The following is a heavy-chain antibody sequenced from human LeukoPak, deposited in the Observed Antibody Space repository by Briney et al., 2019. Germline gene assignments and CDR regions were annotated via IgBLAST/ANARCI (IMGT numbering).Heavy chain of an antibody. CDR1: GYIFATYW. V-gene: IGHV5-51*01. CDR2: IYPGDSDT. CDR3: ARLIRYCSGATCYSNYFDY. J-gene: IGHJ4*02. D-gene: IGHD2-15*01. Sequence: SGESLKISCKGSGYIFATYWIAWVRQMPGKGLECMGIIYPGDSDTRYSPSFQGQVTISADKSISTAYLQWSSLKASDTAMYYCARLIRYCSGATCYSNYFDYWGQGTLVTVSS.